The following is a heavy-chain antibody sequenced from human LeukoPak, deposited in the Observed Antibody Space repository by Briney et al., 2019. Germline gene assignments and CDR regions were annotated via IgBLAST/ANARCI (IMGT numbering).Heavy chain of an antibody. J-gene: IGHJ5*02. D-gene: IGHD3-10*01. CDR2: IYHSGST. CDR1: GGSITSYY. CDR3: ARDRHGSGSAHSFDP. V-gene: IGHV4-59*01. Sequence: ASETLSLTCTVSGGSITSYYWSWIRQPPGKGLEWIGYIYHSGSTNYNPSLMSRVTISVDTSKNQLSLKLSSVTAADTAVYYCARDRHGSGSAHSFDPWGQGTLIIVSS.